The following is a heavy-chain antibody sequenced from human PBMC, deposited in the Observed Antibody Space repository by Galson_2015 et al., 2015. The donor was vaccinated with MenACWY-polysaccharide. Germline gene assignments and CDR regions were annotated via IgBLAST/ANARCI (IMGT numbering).Heavy chain of an antibody. CDR3: AKELGFGEPSDYYYGMDV. Sequence: SLRLSCAASGFTFSSYGMHWVRQAPGKGLEWVAVISCDGSNKYYADSVKGRFTISRDNSKNTLYLQMNSLRAEDTAVYYCAKELGFGEPSDYYYGMDVWGQGTTVTVSS. CDR1: GFTFSSYG. V-gene: IGHV3-30*18. CDR2: ISCDGSNK. D-gene: IGHD3-10*01. J-gene: IGHJ6*02.